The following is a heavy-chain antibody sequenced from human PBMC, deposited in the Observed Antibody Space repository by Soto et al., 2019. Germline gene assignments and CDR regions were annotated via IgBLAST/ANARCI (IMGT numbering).Heavy chain of an antibody. V-gene: IGHV1-69*02. D-gene: IGHD6-13*01. CDR1: GGTFSSYT. J-gene: IGHJ4*02. CDR2: IIPILGIA. CDR3: ANTYSSSWSRFDY. Sequence: QVQLVQSGAEVKKPGSSVKVSCKASGGTFSSYTMSWVRQAPGQGVEWMGRIIPILGIANYAQKFQGRVTITADKSTSTAYMELSSLRSEDTAVYYCANTYSSSWSRFDYWGQGTLVTVSS.